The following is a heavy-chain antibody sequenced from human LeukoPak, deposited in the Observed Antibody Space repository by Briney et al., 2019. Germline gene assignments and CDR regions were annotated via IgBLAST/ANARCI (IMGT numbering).Heavy chain of an antibody. Sequence: GGSLRLSCAASGFTLSNYGMHWVRQAPGKGLEWVAVMSYDGSNKHYADSVKGRFTISRDNSKNTLYLQMNSLRAEDTAVYYCAKDLWIPGGMDVWGQGTTVTVSS. J-gene: IGHJ6*02. V-gene: IGHV3-30*18. D-gene: IGHD2-21*01. CDR1: GFTLSNYG. CDR2: MSYDGSNK. CDR3: AKDLWIPGGMDV.